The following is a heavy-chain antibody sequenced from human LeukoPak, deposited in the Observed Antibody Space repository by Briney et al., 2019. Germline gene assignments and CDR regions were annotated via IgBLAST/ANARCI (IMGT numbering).Heavy chain of an antibody. CDR2: IGSRSTSI. V-gene: IGHV3-21*01. Sequence: GGSLRPSCAASGFTFSSDSMNWVRQAPGKGLEWVSSIGSRSTSIYYADSVKGRFTISRDNAKNSLYLQMNSLRAEDTAVYYCARETSEAFDIWGQGAMVTVSS. CDR3: ARETSEAFDI. CDR1: GFTFSSDS. J-gene: IGHJ3*02.